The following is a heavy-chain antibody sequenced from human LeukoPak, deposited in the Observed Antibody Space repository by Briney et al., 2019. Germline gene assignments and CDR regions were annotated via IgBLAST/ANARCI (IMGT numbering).Heavy chain of an antibody. CDR3: ARDIYDSSGYYSDY. J-gene: IGHJ4*02. CDR1: GFTVSSNY. V-gene: IGHV3-53*01. Sequence: PGGSLRVSCAASGFTVSSNYMSWVRQAPGKGLEWVSVIYSGGSTYYADSVKGRFTISRDNSKNTLYLQMNSLRAEDTAVYYCARDIYDSSGYYSDYWGQGTLVTVSS. CDR2: IYSGGST. D-gene: IGHD3-22*01.